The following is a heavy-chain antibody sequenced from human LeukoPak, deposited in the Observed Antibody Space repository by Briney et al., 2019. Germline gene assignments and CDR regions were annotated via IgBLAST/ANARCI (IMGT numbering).Heavy chain of an antibody. V-gene: IGHV3-9*01. Sequence: GGSLRLSCAASGFTFDDYAMHWVRQAPGKGLEWVSGISWNSGGIGYADSVKGRFTISRDNAKNSLYLQMNSLRAEDTALYYCAKVATMIVVGPIDYWGQGTLVTVSS. CDR2: ISWNSGGI. J-gene: IGHJ4*02. CDR1: GFTFDDYA. D-gene: IGHD3-22*01. CDR3: AKVATMIVVGPIDY.